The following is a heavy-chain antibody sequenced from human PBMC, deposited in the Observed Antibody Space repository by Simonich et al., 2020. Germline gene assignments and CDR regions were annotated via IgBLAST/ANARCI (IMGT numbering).Heavy chain of an antibody. CDR1: GYTFTGYY. J-gene: IGHJ3*02. CDR3: ARELKGVPVGWGSQIDI. D-gene: IGHD6-19*01. CDR2: ITPTSGGT. Sequence: QVQLVQSGAEVKKPGASVKVSGKASGYTFTGYYMPWGRQAPGQGLGGKGRITPTSGGTNYAQKFQGRVTMTRDTSISTAYMERSRLRSDDTAVYYCARELKGVPVGWGSQIDIWGQGTMVTVSS. V-gene: IGHV1-2*06.